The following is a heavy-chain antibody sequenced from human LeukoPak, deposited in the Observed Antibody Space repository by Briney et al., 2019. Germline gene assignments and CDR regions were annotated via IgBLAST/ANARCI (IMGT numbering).Heavy chain of an antibody. CDR3: ARQPPDTASFDY. J-gene: IGHJ4*02. CDR2: IYHSGST. D-gene: IGHD3-22*01. CDR1: GYSISSGYY. Sequence: SETLSLTCTVSGYSISSGYYWGWIRQPPGKGLEWIGSIYHSGSTYYNPSLKRRVTISVDTSKNQVSLKLSSVTAADTAVYFCARQPPDTASFDYWGQGTLATVSS. V-gene: IGHV4-38-2*02.